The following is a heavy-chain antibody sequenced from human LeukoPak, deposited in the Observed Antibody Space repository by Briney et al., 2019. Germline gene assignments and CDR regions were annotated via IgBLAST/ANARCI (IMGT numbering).Heavy chain of an antibody. Sequence: GGSLRLSCAASGFTFRSYAMQWVRQAPGKGLEWVSYITYNSGTIFYADSVKGRFTISRDNAKDSLYLQMSSLRDEDTAVYYCARDSGYSYADDYWGQGTLVSVSS. CDR3: ARDSGYSYADDY. J-gene: IGHJ4*02. CDR1: GFTFRSYA. D-gene: IGHD5-18*01. CDR2: ITYNSGTI. V-gene: IGHV3-48*02.